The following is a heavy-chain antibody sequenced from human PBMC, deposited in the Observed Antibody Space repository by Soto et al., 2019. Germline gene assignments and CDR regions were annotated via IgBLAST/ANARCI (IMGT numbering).Heavy chain of an antibody. Sequence: QVQLVQSGAEVKKPGASVKVSCKASGYTFTGYYMHWVRQAPGQGLEWMGWINPNSGGTNYAQKFQGRVTMTRDTSISTAYMELSRLRSDDTAVYYCARDGGSGSYYKGFDWFDPWGQGTLVTVSS. J-gene: IGHJ5*02. CDR1: GYTFTGYY. D-gene: IGHD3-10*01. CDR3: ARDGGSGSYYKGFDWFDP. V-gene: IGHV1-2*02. CDR2: INPNSGGT.